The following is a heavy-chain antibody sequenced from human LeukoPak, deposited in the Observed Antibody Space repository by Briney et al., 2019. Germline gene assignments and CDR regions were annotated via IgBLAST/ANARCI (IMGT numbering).Heavy chain of an antibody. D-gene: IGHD3-16*01. CDR3: AREGAVPGIDP. J-gene: IGHJ5*02. V-gene: IGHV4-38-2*02. Sequence: KPSETLSLACAIFGYSITSGLSWGWIRQPPGKGLEWIGTISHSGSTDYKSTLESRLTISMDTSKNQFSLRLTSVTAADTAVYYCAREGAVPGIDPWGQGTLVTVSS. CDR1: GYSITSGLS. CDR2: ISHSGST.